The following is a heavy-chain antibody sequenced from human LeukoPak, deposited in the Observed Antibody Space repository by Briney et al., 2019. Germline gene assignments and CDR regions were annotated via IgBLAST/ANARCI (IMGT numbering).Heavy chain of an antibody. CDR3: ARGKPITPALLPTKLTADIVVVPAADLDY. CDR2: ISAYNGNT. Sequence: ASVKVSCKASGYTFTSYGISWVRQAPGQGLEWMGWISAYNGNTNYAQKLQGRVTMTTDTSTSTAYMELRSLRSDDTAVYYCARGKPITPALLPTKLTADIVVVPAADLDYWGQGTLVTVSS. V-gene: IGHV1-18*01. CDR1: GYTFTSYG. J-gene: IGHJ4*02. D-gene: IGHD2-2*01.